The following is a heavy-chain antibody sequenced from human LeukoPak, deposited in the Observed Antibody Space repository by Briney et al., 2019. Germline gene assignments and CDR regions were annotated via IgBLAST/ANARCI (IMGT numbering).Heavy chain of an antibody. CDR2: IKQDGSEK. CDR1: GFTFSSYW. Sequence: GGSLRLSCAASGFTFSSYWMSWVRQAPGKGLEWVANIKQDGSEKYYVDSVKGRFTISRDNAKNSLYLQMNSLRAEDTALYYCASDSISVGGPYYYYNMDVWGKGTTVTVSS. V-gene: IGHV3-7*01. D-gene: IGHD2-21*01. J-gene: IGHJ6*03. CDR3: ASDSISVGGPYYYYNMDV.